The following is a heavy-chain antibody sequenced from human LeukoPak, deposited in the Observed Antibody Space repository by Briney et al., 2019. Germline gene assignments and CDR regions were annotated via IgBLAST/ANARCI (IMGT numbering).Heavy chain of an antibody. J-gene: IGHJ4*02. V-gene: IGHV3-48*03. CDR1: GFTFSSYE. CDR2: ISSSGSTI. D-gene: IGHD4-17*01. CDR3: ATYGDYVSFDY. Sequence: PGGSLRLSCAASGFTFSSYEVNWVRQAPGKGLEWVSYISSSGSTIYYADSVKGRFTISRDNAKNSLYLQMNSLRAEDTAVYYCATYGDYVSFDYWGQGTLVTVSS.